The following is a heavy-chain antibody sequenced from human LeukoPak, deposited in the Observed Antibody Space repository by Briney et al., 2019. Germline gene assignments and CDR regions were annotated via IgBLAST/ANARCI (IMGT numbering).Heavy chain of an antibody. V-gene: IGHV3-30*02. CDR3: AKERGLRWYWEGMDV. CDR2: IRYDGSNK. Sequence: GGSLRLSCAASGFTFSSYGMHWVRQAPGKGLEWVAFIRYDGSNKYYADSVKGRFTISRDNSKNTLYLQMNSLRAEDTAVYYCAKERGLRWYWEGMDVWGQGTTVTVSS. D-gene: IGHD4-23*01. CDR1: GFTFSSYG. J-gene: IGHJ6*02.